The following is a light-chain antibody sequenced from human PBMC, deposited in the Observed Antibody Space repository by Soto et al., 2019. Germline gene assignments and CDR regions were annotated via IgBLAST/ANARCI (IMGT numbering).Light chain of an antibody. CDR1: QSVSSN. CDR3: QDYNTWPRT. Sequence: EIVMTQSPATLSVSPGERATLSCRASQSVSSNLAWYQQKPGQAPRLLLYGASTRATGIPARFSGSGSGTEFTLTISSLQSEDFAVYYCQDYNTWPRTFGQGTKVEIK. CDR2: GAS. V-gene: IGKV3-15*01. J-gene: IGKJ1*01.